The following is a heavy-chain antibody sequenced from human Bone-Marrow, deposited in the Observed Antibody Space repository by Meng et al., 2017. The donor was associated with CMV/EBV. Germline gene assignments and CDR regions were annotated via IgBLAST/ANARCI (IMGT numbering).Heavy chain of an antibody. Sequence: SLKISCAASGFTFDDYAMHWVRQAPGKGLEWVSGISWNSGSIGYADSVKGRFTISRDNAKNSLYLQMNSLRAEDTALYYCVKSGDYDSSGYYGMDVWGQGTTVTVSS. D-gene: IGHD3-22*01. V-gene: IGHV3-9*01. J-gene: IGHJ6*02. CDR2: ISWNSGSI. CDR3: VKSGDYDSSGYYGMDV. CDR1: GFTFDDYA.